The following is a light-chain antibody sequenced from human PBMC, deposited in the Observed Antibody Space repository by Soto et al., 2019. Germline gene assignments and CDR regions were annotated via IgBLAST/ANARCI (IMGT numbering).Light chain of an antibody. CDR1: QSISSY. J-gene: IGKJ1*01. CDR2: AAS. Sequence: DIQMTQSPSSLSASVGDRVTITCRASQSISSYLNWYQQKPGKAPKLLIYAASSLQSGVPSRFSGSGSGTDFTLTISSLQPEDFATYYCQQSYSTTRTFGQGTNVDIK. V-gene: IGKV1-39*01. CDR3: QQSYSTTRT.